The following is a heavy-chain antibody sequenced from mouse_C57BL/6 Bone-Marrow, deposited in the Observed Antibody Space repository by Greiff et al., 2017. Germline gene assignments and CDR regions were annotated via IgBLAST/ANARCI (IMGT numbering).Heavy chain of an antibody. CDR1: GYTFTSYW. D-gene: IGHD3-1*01. CDR2: IHPNSGST. CDR3: ARLNSAWFAY. Sequence: QVQLKQPGAELVKPGASVKLSCKASGYTFTSYWMHWVKQRPGQGLEWIGMIHPNSGSTNYNEKFKSKATLTVDKSSSTAYMQLSSLTSEDSAVYDCARLNSAWFAYWGQGTLVTVSA. J-gene: IGHJ3*01. V-gene: IGHV1-64*01.